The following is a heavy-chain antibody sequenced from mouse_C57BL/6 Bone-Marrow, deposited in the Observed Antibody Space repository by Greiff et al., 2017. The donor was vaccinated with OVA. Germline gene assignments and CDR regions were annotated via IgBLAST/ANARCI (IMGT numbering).Heavy chain of an antibody. V-gene: IGHV1-69*01. D-gene: IGHD1-1*01. Sequence: QVQLQQPGAELVMPGASVKLSCKASGYTFTSYWMHWVKQRPGQGLEWIGEIDPSGSYTNYNQKFKGKSTLTVDKSSSTAYMQLSSLTSEDSAVYYCASPFYYYGSSPQWYFDVWGTGTTVTVSS. CDR1: GYTFTSYW. CDR2: IDPSGSYT. CDR3: ASPFYYYGSSPQWYFDV. J-gene: IGHJ1*03.